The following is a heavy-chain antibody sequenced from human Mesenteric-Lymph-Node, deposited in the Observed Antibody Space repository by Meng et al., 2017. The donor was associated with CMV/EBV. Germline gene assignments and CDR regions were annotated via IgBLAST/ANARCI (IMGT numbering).Heavy chain of an antibody. CDR2: INWNGGST. D-gene: IGHD1-7*01. Sequence: GESLKISCVASGFTFDNYDMSWVRQAPGKGLEWVSDINWNGGSTDYADSVKGRFTISRDNAKNSLYLQMNSLRAEDTALYYCVKEMPRELGSIYGMDVWGQGTTVTVSS. V-gene: IGHV3-20*04. J-gene: IGHJ6*02. CDR3: VKEMPRELGSIYGMDV. CDR1: GFTFDNYD.